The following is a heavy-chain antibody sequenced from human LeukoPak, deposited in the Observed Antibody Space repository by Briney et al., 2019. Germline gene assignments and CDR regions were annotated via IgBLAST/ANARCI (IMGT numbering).Heavy chain of an antibody. CDR1: GGTFSSYA. CDR3: ARSGSRGNYYYYMDV. V-gene: IGHV1-69*06. CDR2: IIPIFGTA. J-gene: IGHJ6*03. Sequence: GSSVKVSCEASGGTFSSYAISWVRQAPGQGLEWMGGIIPIFGTANYAQKFQGRVTITADKSTSTAYMELSSLRSEDTAVYYCARSGSRGNYYYYMDVWGKGTTVTISS. D-gene: IGHD1-26*01.